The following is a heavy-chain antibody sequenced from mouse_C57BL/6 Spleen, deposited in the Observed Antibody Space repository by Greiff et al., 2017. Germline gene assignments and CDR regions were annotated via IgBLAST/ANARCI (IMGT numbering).Heavy chain of an antibody. D-gene: IGHD1-1*01. J-gene: IGHJ3*01. CDR1: GYTFTSYW. CDR3: AGGRSYCVAY. Sequence: QVQLQQPGAELVRPGSSVKLSCKASGYTFTSYWMHWVKQRPIQGLEWIGKIDPSDSETHYNQKFKDKATLTGDKSSSTAYMQLSSLTSEDSAVYYCAGGRSYCVAYWGQGTLVTVSA. CDR2: IDPSDSET. V-gene: IGHV1-52*01.